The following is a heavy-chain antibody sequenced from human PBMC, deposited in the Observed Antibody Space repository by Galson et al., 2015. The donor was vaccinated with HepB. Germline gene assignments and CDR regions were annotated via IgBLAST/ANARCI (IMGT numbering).Heavy chain of an antibody. Sequence: SLRLSCAASGFTLTSYWMNWARQAPGKGLVWVAIIKQDGSEKYYVDSVKGRFTISRNNAKNSVYLQMNSLRAEDTAVYFCARRRGRIFGVFADYGMDVWGPGATVSVSS. CDR1: GFTLTSYW. J-gene: IGHJ6*02. CDR2: IKQDGSEK. V-gene: IGHV3-7*01. D-gene: IGHD3-3*01. CDR3: ARRRGRIFGVFADYGMDV.